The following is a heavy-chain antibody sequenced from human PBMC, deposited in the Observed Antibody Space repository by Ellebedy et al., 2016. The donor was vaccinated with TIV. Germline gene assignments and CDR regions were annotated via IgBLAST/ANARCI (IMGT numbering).Heavy chain of an antibody. CDR1: GFTFSNAW. V-gene: IGHV3-15*01. CDR2: IKSKGDGGTV. Sequence: GESLKISCAASGFTFSNAWMSWVRQAPGKGLEWVGRIKSKGDGGTVDYAAPVKGRFTISREEPRKTLYLQMNSLRIEDTAIYYCTTDPGEWELLRWPFDYWGQGTLVTVSS. D-gene: IGHD1-26*01. J-gene: IGHJ4*02. CDR3: TTDPGEWELLRWPFDY.